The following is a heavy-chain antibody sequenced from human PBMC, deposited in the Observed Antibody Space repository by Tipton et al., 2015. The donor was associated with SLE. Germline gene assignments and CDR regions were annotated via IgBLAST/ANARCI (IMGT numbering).Heavy chain of an antibody. V-gene: IGHV4-39*07. CDR1: GGSISDGAYY. D-gene: IGHD3-22*01. CDR2: IYYSGST. Sequence: TLSLTCSVSGGSISDGAYYWGWIRQPPGKGLEWIGSIYYSGSTYYNPSLKSRVTISVDTSKNQFSLKLSSVTAADTAVYYCARGDDSSGYYIDYWGQGTLVTVSS. J-gene: IGHJ4*02. CDR3: ARGDDSSGYYIDY.